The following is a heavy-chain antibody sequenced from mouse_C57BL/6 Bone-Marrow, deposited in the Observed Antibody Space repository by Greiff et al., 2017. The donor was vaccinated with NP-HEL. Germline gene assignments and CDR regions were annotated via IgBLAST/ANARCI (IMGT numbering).Heavy chain of an antibody. CDR1: GYSFTDYN. Sequence: EVKLVESGPELVKPGASVKISCKASGYSFTDYNMNWVKQSNGKSLDWIGVINPNYGTTSYNQKFKGKATLTVDQSSSTAYMQLNSLTSDDSAVYYCARYGRIYYGNYFYAMDYWGQGTSVTVSS. J-gene: IGHJ4*01. V-gene: IGHV1-39*01. CDR2: INPNYGTT. D-gene: IGHD2-1*01. CDR3: ARYGRIYYGNYFYAMDY.